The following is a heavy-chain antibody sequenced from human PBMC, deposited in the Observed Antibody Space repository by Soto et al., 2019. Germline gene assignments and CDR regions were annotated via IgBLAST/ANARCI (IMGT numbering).Heavy chain of an antibody. J-gene: IGHJ4*02. D-gene: IGHD3-22*01. Sequence: EVQLVESGGGLVKPGGSLRLSCAASGFTFSNTWMTWVRQAPGKGLEWVGRIKSKTHGGTTDYAAPVKGRLTISRDDSENTLYLQMNSLRTEDTAVYYCTTTAGINMIVVEGTIDFWGQGTLVTVSS. V-gene: IGHV3-15*01. CDR2: IKSKTHGGTT. CDR3: TTTAGINMIVVEGTIDF. CDR1: GFTFSNTW.